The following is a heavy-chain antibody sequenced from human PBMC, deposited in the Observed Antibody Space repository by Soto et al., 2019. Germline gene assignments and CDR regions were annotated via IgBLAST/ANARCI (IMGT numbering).Heavy chain of an antibody. CDR2: LIPTFNRP. J-gene: IGHJ4*02. D-gene: IGHD3-10*01. CDR1: GGTFSTFA. V-gene: IGHV1-69*01. Sequence: QVQLVQSGAEVKKPGSSVKVSCKTSGGTFSTFAINWVRQAPGQGLEWIGGLIPTFNRPNYAQRYQGRVSISADESTSTVYLELRSLRSEDTAMYYGARDIDAFYKSIGDWGPGTLVTVSS. CDR3: ARDIDAFYKSIGD.